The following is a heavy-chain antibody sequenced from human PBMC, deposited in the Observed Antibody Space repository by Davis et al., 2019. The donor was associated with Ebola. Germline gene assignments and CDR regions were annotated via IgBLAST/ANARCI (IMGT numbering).Heavy chain of an antibody. CDR2: ISYDGSNT. CDR1: GFTFSSYG. J-gene: IGHJ5*02. CDR3: AKDTLANWFDP. D-gene: IGHD3-3*02. V-gene: IGHV3-30*18. Sequence: GGSLRLSCAASGFTFSSYGMHWVRQAPGKGLEWVAVISYDGSNTYYADSVKGRFTISRDNSKNTLYLQMNSLRAEDTAVYYCAKDTLANWFDPWGQGTLVTVSS.